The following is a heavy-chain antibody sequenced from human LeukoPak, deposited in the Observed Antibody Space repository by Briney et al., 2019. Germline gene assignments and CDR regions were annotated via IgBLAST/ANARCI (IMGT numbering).Heavy chain of an antibody. CDR2: MNPNSGNT. CDR1: GYTFTSYD. D-gene: IGHD3-22*01. CDR3: AKYPPPTYYYDSSGYYGTTNWFDP. V-gene: IGHV1-8*01. J-gene: IGHJ5*02. Sequence: ASVKVSCKASGYTFTSYDINWVRQATGQGLEWMGWMNPNSGNTGYAQKFQGRVTMTRNTSISTAYMELSRLRSDDTAVYYCAKYPPPTYYYDSSGYYGTTNWFDPWGQGTLVTVSS.